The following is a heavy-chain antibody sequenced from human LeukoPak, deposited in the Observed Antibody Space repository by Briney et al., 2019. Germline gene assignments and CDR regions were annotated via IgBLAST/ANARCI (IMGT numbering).Heavy chain of an antibody. CDR1: GGTFSSDA. Sequence: ASVKVSCKASGGTFSSDAISWVRQAPGQGLEWMGGIIPIFGTANYAQKFQGRVTITTDESTSTAYMELSSLRSEDTAVYYCARVGGGSYFGWFGPWGQGTLVTASS. D-gene: IGHD1-26*01. CDR2: IIPIFGTA. CDR3: ARVGGGSYFGWFGP. J-gene: IGHJ5*02. V-gene: IGHV1-69*05.